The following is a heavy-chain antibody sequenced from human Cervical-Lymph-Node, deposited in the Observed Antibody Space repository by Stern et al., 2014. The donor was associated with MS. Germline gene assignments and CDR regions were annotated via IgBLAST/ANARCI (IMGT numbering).Heavy chain of an antibody. CDR3: ARLGAGDPRWYLDL. D-gene: IGHD2-21*02. CDR2: IYHIGST. CDR1: GGSITSGAFS. V-gene: IGHV4-30-2*01. J-gene: IGHJ2*01. Sequence: QLQLQESGSGLVKPSQTLSLTCTVSGGSITSGAFSWTWIRQPPGKVLEWLGYIYHIGSTPYNPSLKTRVTISVDRSKNQFFLKLNSVTAADTAVYYCARLGAGDPRWYLDLWGRGTLVTVSS.